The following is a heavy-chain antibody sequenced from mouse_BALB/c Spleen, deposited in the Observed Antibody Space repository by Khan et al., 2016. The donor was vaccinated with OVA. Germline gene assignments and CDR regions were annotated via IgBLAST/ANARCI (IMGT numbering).Heavy chain of an antibody. CDR2: ILPGSGST. V-gene: IGHV1-9*01. Sequence: QVQLKESGAEVMKPGASVKISCKATGYTFSSYWIEWVKQRPGHGLEWIGEILPGSGSTNYNEKFKGKATFTADTSSNTAYMQLSSLTSEDSAVYVCARTTYYFDYWGQGTTLTVSS. J-gene: IGHJ2*01. CDR3: ARTTYYFDY. CDR1: GYTFSSYW.